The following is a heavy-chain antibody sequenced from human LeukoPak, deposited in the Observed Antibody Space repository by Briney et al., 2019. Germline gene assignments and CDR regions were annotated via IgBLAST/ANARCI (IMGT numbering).Heavy chain of an antibody. CDR2: IYHSGST. CDR3: AQHYDILTGYFMVYFDP. Sequence: SETLSLTCAVSGYSIISGYYWGWIRQPPVQGLEWIGSIYHSGSTYYNPSLKSRVSISVDTSKNQFSLKLSSVTAADTAMYYCAQHYDILTGYFMVYFDPWGQGTLVTVSS. CDR1: GYSIISGYY. V-gene: IGHV4-38-2*01. D-gene: IGHD3-9*01. J-gene: IGHJ5*02.